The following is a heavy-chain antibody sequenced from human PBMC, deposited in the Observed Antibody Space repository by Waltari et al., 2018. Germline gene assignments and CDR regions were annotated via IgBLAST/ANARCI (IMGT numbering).Heavy chain of an antibody. J-gene: IGHJ3*02. CDR2: IIPIFGTA. CDR3: ARENYYDSSGYYERNAFDI. D-gene: IGHD3-22*01. V-gene: IGHV1-69*01. Sequence: GQGLEWMGGIIPIFGTANYAQKFQGRVTITADESTSTAYMELSSLRSEDTAVYYCARENYYDSSGYYERNAFDIWGQGTMVTVSS.